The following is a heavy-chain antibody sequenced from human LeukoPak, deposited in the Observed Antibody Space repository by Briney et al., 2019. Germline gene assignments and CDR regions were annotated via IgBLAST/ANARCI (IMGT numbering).Heavy chain of an antibody. D-gene: IGHD5-12*01. Sequence: GGSLRLSCAASGFTVSSNNMSWVRQAPGKGLEWVSVIYSGGSTYYADSVKGRFTISRDNSKNTLYLQMNSLRAEDTAVYYCARDHYSGYETVDYWGQGTLVTVSS. J-gene: IGHJ4*02. CDR3: ARDHYSGYETVDY. CDR2: IYSGGST. CDR1: GFTVSSNN. V-gene: IGHV3-53*01.